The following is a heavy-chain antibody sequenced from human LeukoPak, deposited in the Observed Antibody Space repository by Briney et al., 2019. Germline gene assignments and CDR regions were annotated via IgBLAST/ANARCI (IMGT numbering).Heavy chain of an antibody. V-gene: IGHV4-38-2*02. CDR1: GYSISSGYY. J-gene: IGHJ5*02. CDR3: ATSYYYGSGSYRSWFDP. D-gene: IGHD3-10*01. Sequence: SETLSLTCTVSGYSISSGYYWGWIRQPPGKGLEWIGSIYHSGSTYYNPSLKSRVTISVDTSKNQFSLKLSSVTAADTAVYYCATSYYYGSGSYRSWFDPWGQGTLVTVSS. CDR2: IYHSGST.